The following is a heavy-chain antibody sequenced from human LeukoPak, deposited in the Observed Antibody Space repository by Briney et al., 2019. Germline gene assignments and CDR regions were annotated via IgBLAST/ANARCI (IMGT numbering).Heavy chain of an antibody. CDR1: GFTFSGFA. J-gene: IGHJ3*02. Sequence: GGTLRLSCAASGFTFSGFAMSWIRQAPGKGLEWASSISRSGESTFYADSVRGRFTISRDNSKNTVSLQMNSLRAEDTAVYYCARELIGSDAFDIWGQGTMVTVSS. D-gene: IGHD2-21*01. CDR3: ARELIGSDAFDI. V-gene: IGHV3-23*01. CDR2: ISRSGEST.